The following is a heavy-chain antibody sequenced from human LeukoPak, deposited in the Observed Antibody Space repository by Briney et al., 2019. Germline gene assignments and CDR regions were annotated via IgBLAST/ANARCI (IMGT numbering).Heavy chain of an antibody. CDR2: IYHSGST. CDR3: ARLPNYGDYVGILDY. J-gene: IGHJ4*02. D-gene: IGHD4-17*01. V-gene: IGHV4-30-2*01. CDR1: GGSLSSGGYY. Sequence: SQTLSLTCTVSGGSLSSGGYYWSWIRQPPGKGLAWIGYIYHSGSTYYNPSLKSRATISVDRSKNQFSLKLSSVTAADTAVYYCARLPNYGDYVGILDYWGQGTLVTVSS.